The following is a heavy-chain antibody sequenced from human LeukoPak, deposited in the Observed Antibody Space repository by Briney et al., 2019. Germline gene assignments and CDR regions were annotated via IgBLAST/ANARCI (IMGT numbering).Heavy chain of an antibody. CDR2: IYYSGST. CDR3: ARDTRDAFDI. J-gene: IGHJ3*02. V-gene: IGHV4-39*07. CDR1: GGSISSSSYY. Sequence: SETLSLTCTVSGGSISSSSYYWGWIRQPPGKGLEWIGSIYYSGSTYYNPSLKSRVTISVDTSKNQFSLKLRSVTAADTAVYYCARDTRDAFDIWGQGTMVTVSS.